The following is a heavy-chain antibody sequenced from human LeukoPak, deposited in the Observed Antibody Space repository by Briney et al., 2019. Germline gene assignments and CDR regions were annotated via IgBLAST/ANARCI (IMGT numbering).Heavy chain of an antibody. Sequence: GESLKISCKGSGSSFTSYWIGWVRQMPGKGLEWMGIIYPGDSDTRYSLSFQGQVTISADKSISTAYLQWSSLKASDTAMYYCARGQVQCGGDCSTIDYWGQGTLVTVSS. J-gene: IGHJ4*02. D-gene: IGHD2-21*02. CDR2: IYPGDSDT. CDR1: GSSFTSYW. V-gene: IGHV5-51*01. CDR3: ARGQVQCGGDCSTIDY.